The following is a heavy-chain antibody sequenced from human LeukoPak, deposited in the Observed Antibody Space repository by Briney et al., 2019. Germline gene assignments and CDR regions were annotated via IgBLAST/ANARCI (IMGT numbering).Heavy chain of an antibody. CDR2: ISSSSSYI. CDR1: GFTFSSYS. D-gene: IGHD3-22*01. Sequence: GGSLRLSCAASGFTFSSYSMSWVRQAPGKGLEWVASISSSSSYIYYADSVKGRFTISRDHAKNSLYLQMNSLRAEDTAVYYCARDPNAGDSNNWFDPWGQGTLVTVSS. V-gene: IGHV3-21*01. J-gene: IGHJ5*02. CDR3: ARDPNAGDSNNWFDP.